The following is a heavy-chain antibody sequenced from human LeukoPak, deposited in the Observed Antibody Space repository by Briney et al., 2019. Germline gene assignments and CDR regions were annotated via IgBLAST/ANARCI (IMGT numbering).Heavy chain of an antibody. CDR1: GYTFTSYY. J-gene: IGHJ6*04. V-gene: IGHV1-2*02. CDR3: ARWGLIAARPMDV. Sequence: GASVTVSCKASGYTFTSYYIHWVRQAPGQGLEWMGWINPNSGGTNYAQKFQGRVTMTRDTSISTAYMELSRLRSDDTAVYYCARWGLIAARPMDVWGKGTTVTVSS. CDR2: INPNSGGT. D-gene: IGHD6-6*01.